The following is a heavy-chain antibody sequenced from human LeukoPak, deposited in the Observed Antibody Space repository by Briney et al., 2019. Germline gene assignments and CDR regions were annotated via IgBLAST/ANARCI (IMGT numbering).Heavy chain of an antibody. Sequence: PGGSLRLSCAASGFTFGSYWMSWVRQAPGKGLEWVANIKQDGSEKTYVDSVRGRFTISRDNAKNSLYLQMNSLRAEDTAVYYCAREGSGYDPDLFDYWGQGTLVTVSS. D-gene: IGHD5-12*01. CDR1: GFTFGSYW. J-gene: IGHJ4*02. V-gene: IGHV3-7*01. CDR2: IKQDGSEK. CDR3: AREGSGYDPDLFDY.